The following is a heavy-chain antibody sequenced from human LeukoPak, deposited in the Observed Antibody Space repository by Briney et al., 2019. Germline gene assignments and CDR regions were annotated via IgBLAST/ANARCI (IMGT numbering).Heavy chain of an antibody. D-gene: IGHD1-1*01. V-gene: IGHV3-23*01. CDR2: ISGSGGST. CDR1: GFTFSSYA. Sequence: PGGSLRLSCAASGFTFSSYAMSWVRQAPGKGLEWVSAISGSGGSTYYADSVKGRFTISRDNSKNTLYLQMYSLRAEDTAVYYCAKDRGTGTTAWSTYYYYYGMDVWGQGTTVTVSS. CDR3: AKDRGTGTTAWSTYYYYYGMDV. J-gene: IGHJ6*02.